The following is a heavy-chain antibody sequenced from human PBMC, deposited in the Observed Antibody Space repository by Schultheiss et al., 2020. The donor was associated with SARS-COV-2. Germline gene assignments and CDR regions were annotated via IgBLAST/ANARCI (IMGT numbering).Heavy chain of an antibody. D-gene: IGHD3-10*01. CDR1: GGSVSSGSYY. CDR2: INHSGST. CDR3: ARRMGFGDWSFDS. Sequence: SETLSLTCTVSGGSVSSGSYYWSWIRQPPGKGLEWIGEINHSGSTNHNPSLKSRVFTLVDTSKNQFSVKLTSVTAADTAVYYCARRMGFGDWSFDSWGQGTLVTVSS. J-gene: IGHJ4*02. V-gene: IGHV4-61*01.